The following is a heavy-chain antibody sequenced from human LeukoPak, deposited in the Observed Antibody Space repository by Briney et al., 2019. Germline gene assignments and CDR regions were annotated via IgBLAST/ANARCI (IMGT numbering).Heavy chain of an antibody. CDR2: ISGSGGST. D-gene: IGHD3-22*01. J-gene: IGHJ5*02. CDR3: AKERGRIVVVITGTNWFDP. V-gene: IGHV3-23*01. Sequence: GGSLRLSXAASGFTFCSYAMSWVRQTPGKGLEWVSAISGSGGSTYYADSVKGRFTISRDNSKNTLYLQMNSLRAEDTAVYYCAKERGRIVVVITGTNWFDPWGQGTLVTVSS. CDR1: GFTFCSYA.